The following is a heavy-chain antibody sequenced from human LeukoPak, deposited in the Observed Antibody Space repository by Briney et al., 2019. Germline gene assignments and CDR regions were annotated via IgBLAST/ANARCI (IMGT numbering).Heavy chain of an antibody. Sequence: PSETLSLTCTVSGGSISSYYWSWIRQPPGKGLEWIGYIYYSGSTNYNPSPKSRVTISVDTSKNQFALKLSSVTAADTAVYYCARDQSGHCSGGSCYSFDYWGQGTLVTVSS. D-gene: IGHD2-15*01. CDR2: IYYSGST. J-gene: IGHJ4*02. CDR1: GGSISSYY. CDR3: ARDQSGHCSGGSCYSFDY. V-gene: IGHV4-59*01.